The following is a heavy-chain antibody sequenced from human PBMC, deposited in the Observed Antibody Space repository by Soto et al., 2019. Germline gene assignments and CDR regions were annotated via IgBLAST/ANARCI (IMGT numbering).Heavy chain of an antibody. D-gene: IGHD3-16*01. CDR2: INHSGST. V-gene: IGHV4-34*01. CDR3: ASGYGGIYYYYGMDV. CDR1: GGSFRGYY. J-gene: IGHJ6*02. Sequence: SETLSLTCAVYGGSFRGYYWSWIRQPPGKGLEWIGEINHSGSTNYNPSLKSRVTISVDTSKNQFSLKLSSVTAADTAVYYCASGYGGIYYYYGMDVWGQGTTVTVSS.